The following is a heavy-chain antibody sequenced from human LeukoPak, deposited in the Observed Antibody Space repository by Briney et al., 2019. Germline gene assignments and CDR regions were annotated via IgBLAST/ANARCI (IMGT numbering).Heavy chain of an antibody. CDR2: LVVVGVT. V-gene: IGHV3-23*01. CDR3: AKDLIQQQLVYFDY. D-gene: IGHD6-13*01. J-gene: IGHJ4*02. CDR1: GFSFSGAM. Sequence: GSLRLSCVAPGFSFSGAMICWVRHTPGRRGGWVSHILVVVGVTDYADSVKGRFTISRDKSKNTLYLQMNSLRAEDTAIYYCAKDLIQQQLVYFDYWGQGTLVTVSS.